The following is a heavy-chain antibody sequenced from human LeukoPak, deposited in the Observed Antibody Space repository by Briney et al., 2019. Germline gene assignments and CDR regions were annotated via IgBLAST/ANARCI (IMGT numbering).Heavy chain of an antibody. CDR1: GGSISSYY. V-gene: IGHV4-59*08. CDR2: IYYSGST. Sequence: SSETLSLTCTVSGGSISSYYWSWIRQPPGKGLEWIGYIYYSGSTNYNPSPKSRVTISVDTSKNQFSLKLSSVTAADTAVYYCARHWPYDYVWGSYTHFDYWGQGTLVTVSS. CDR3: ARHWPYDYVWGSYTHFDY. D-gene: IGHD3-16*01. J-gene: IGHJ4*02.